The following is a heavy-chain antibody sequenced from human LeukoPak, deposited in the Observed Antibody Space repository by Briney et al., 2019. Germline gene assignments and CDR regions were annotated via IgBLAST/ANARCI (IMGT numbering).Heavy chain of an antibody. J-gene: IGHJ4*02. CDR2: ISAYNGNT. D-gene: IGHD6-13*01. V-gene: IGHV1-18*01. CDR3: ARGVAAAGSDY. CDR1: GYTFTSYG. Sequence: ASVKVSCKASGYTFTSYGISWVRQPPGQGLEWMGWISAYNGNTNYAQKLQVRITMTTDTSTSTAYMELRSLRSDDTAVYYCARGVAAAGSDYWGQGTLVTVSS.